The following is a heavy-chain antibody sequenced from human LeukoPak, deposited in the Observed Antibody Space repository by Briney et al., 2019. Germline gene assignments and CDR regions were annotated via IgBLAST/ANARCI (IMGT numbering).Heavy chain of an antibody. Sequence: GESLKISCKGSGYSFTSYWIGWVRQMPGKGLEWMGIIYPGDSDTRYSPSFQGQVTISADKSISTAYLQWSSLKASDTAMYYCARHAQNLDRYCSGGSCYSWDFQHWGQGILVTVSS. J-gene: IGHJ1*01. CDR2: IYPGDSDT. D-gene: IGHD2-15*01. CDR1: GYSFTSYW. CDR3: ARHAQNLDRYCSGGSCYSWDFQH. V-gene: IGHV5-51*01.